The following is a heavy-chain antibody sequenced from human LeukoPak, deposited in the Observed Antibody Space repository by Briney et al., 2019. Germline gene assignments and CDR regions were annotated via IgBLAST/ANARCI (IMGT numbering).Heavy chain of an antibody. CDR3: AKTPPRHCSSTSCYNYYYMDV. J-gene: IGHJ6*03. D-gene: IGHD2-2*02. CDR2: ISWNSGSI. V-gene: IGHV3-9*01. Sequence: SLRLSCAASGFTFDDYAMHWVRQAPGKGLEWVSGISWNSGSIGYADSVKGRFTISRDNSKNTLYLQMNSLRAEDTAVYYCAKTPPRHCSSTSCYNYYYMDVWGKGTTVTVSS. CDR1: GFTFDDYA.